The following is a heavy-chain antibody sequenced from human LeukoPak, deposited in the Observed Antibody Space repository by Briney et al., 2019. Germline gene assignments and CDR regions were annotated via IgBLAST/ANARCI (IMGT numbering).Heavy chain of an antibody. CDR2: INPNSGGT. D-gene: IGHD1-26*01. J-gene: IGHJ3*02. V-gene: IGHV1-2*02. CDR1: GYTFTGYY. Sequence: GASVRDSCVASGYTFTGYYMRWVRQAPGQGLEWMGWINPNSGGTNYAQKFQGRVTMTRDTSISTAYMELSRLRSDDTAVYYCASGGLGGALLDFDIWGQGSMVTVSS. CDR3: ASGGLGGALLDFDI.